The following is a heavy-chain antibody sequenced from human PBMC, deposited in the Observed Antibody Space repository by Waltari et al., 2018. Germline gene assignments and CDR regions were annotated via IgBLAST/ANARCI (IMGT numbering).Heavy chain of an antibody. CDR2: IIPILGIA. Sequence: QVQLVQSGAEVKKPGSSVKVSCKASGGTFSSYTISWVRQAPGQGLEWMGRIIPILGIANYAQKFQGRVTITADKSTSTAYMELSSLRSEDTVVYYCARVVNDILTMDYWGQGTLVTVSS. D-gene: IGHD3-9*01. V-gene: IGHV1-69*02. CDR1: GGTFSSYT. J-gene: IGHJ4*02. CDR3: ARVVNDILTMDY.